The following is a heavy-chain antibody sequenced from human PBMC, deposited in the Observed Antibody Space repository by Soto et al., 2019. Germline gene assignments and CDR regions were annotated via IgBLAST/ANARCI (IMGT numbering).Heavy chain of an antibody. CDR1: GGSFSGYY. V-gene: IGHV4-34*01. J-gene: IGHJ1*01. D-gene: IGHD2-8*01. CDR2: INHSRST. Sequence: QVQLQQWGAGLLKPSETLSLTCAVYGGSFSGYYWSWMRQPPGKGLEWIGEINHSRSTNYNPSLKTRVTISVDTSKNQFSLNLSSVTAADTAVYYCARTVRKEIHFQHWGQGTLVTVSS. CDR3: ARTVRKEIHFQH.